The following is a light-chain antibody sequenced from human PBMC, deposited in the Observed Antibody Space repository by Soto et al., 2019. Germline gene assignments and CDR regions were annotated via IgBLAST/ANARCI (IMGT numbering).Light chain of an antibody. CDR3: QQYGSSPWT. CDR1: QSVSSSY. CDR2: CAS. V-gene: IGKV3-20*01. Sequence: EIVLTQSPGTLSLSPGERATLSCRASQSVSSSYLAWYQQKPGQAPRLLIYCASSRATGIPDRFNGSGSGTDFTLTISRLEPEDFAVYYCQQYGSSPWTFGQGTKVEIK. J-gene: IGKJ1*01.